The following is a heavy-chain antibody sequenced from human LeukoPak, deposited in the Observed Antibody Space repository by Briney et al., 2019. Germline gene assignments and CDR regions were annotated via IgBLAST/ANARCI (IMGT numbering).Heavy chain of an antibody. J-gene: IGHJ4*02. CDR3: ARGGYTYGVRPF. CDR2: IKQDGSDK. Sequence: GGSLRLSCAASGCSFSSYWMSWVRQAPGKGLEWVANIKQDGSDKYYVDSVKGRFTISRDNAKNSLYLQMNSLRAEYTAVYYCARGGYTYGVRPFWDQGTLVTVSS. D-gene: IGHD5-18*01. V-gene: IGHV3-7*01. CDR1: GCSFSSYW.